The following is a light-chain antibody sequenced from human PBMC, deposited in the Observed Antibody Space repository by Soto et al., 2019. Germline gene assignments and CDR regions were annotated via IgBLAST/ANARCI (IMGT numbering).Light chain of an antibody. CDR2: GAS. J-gene: IGKJ3*01. V-gene: IGKV3-20*01. CDR1: QSVSSSY. Sequence: EIVLTQSPGTLSLSPGERATLSCRASQSVSSSYLAWYQQKPGQAPRLLIYGASSRATGIPGRFSGSGSGTDFTLTISRLEPEDFAVYYFQQYGRSPFTFGSGTKVDIK. CDR3: QQYGRSPFT.